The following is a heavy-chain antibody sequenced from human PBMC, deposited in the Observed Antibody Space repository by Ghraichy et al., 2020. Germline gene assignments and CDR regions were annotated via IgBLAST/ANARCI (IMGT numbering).Heavy chain of an antibody. V-gene: IGHV3-48*02. D-gene: IGHD4-23*01. CDR2: TTSSSRFK. Sequence: GESLRLSCVGSGFTFSSYSMKWVRQSPGKGLEWVSYTTSSSRFKSYADSVKGRFTISRDNAQNTLYLEMNSLRDEDTAVYYCARGSRVVRFYYYDGMDVWGQGTTVTVSS. J-gene: IGHJ6*02. CDR1: GFTFSSYS. CDR3: ARGSRVVRFYYYDGMDV.